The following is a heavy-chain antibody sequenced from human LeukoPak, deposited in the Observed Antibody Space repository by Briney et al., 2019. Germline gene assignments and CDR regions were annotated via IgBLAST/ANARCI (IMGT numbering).Heavy chain of an antibody. CDR2: IYYSGNT. Sequence: SETLSLTCIVSGDSINNYSWSWIRQPPGKGLEWIGYIYYSGNTNYNHSLKSRITISVDTSKNQFSLNLSSVTAADTAVYYCARQRTRYDRSGGWFDPWGQGTLVTVSS. V-gene: IGHV4-59*08. J-gene: IGHJ5*02. CDR1: GDSINNYS. D-gene: IGHD3-22*01. CDR3: ARQRTRYDRSGGWFDP.